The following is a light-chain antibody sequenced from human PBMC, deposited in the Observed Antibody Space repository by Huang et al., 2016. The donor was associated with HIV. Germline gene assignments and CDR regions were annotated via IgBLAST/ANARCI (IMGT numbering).Light chain of an antibody. V-gene: IGKV3-15*01. CDR3: QQYNSRPWT. CDR2: GAL. Sequence: ETVMTQSPATLSVSPGERATLSCRASQSVSSDLAWYQQRPGQSPRLLIYGALNRPTGIPARFSGSGSGTEFTLTISSLQSEDFAIYYCQQYNSRPWTFGQGTKVEIK. J-gene: IGKJ1*01. CDR1: QSVSSD.